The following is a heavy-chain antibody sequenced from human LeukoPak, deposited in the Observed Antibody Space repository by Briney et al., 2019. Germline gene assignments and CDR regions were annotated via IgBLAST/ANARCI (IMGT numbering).Heavy chain of an antibody. CDR2: ISISGGST. V-gene: IGHV3-23*01. CDR1: GFTFSAYA. Sequence: GGSLILSCAASGFTFSAYAMTWVRQAPGKGLEWVSHISISGGSTYYADSVKGRFTISRDNSKNTLYLQMNSLRAEDTAVYYCAKDTPSRIDSWGQGTLVTVSS. CDR3: AKDTPSRIDS. J-gene: IGHJ4*02.